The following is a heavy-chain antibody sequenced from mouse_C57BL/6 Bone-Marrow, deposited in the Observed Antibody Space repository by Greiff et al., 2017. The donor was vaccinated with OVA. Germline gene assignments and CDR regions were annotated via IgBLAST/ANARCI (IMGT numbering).Heavy chain of an antibody. J-gene: IGHJ3*01. CDR3: ARDHHYSNLAY. CDR1: GFTFSSYA. Sequence: EVKLMESGGGLVKPGGSLKLSCAASGFTFSSYAMSWVRQTPEKRLEWVATISDGGSYTYYPDNVKGRFTISRDNAKNNLYLQMSHLKSEDTAMYDCARDHHYSNLAYWGQGTLVTVSA. CDR2: ISDGGSYT. V-gene: IGHV5-4*01. D-gene: IGHD2-5*01.